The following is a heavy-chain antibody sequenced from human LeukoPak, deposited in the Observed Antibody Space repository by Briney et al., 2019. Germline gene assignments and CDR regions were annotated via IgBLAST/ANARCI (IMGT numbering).Heavy chain of an antibody. V-gene: IGHV4-34*01. CDR2: VNRSGST. D-gene: IGHD6-13*01. CDR1: GESFSGYC. Sequence: SETLSLTCAVYGESFSGYCWSWIRQPPGKGLEWIGEVNRSGSTNYNPSLKSRLTISVDTSKNQFSLKLSSVTAADTAVYYCARGGPGQQLVLVYWGQGTLVTVSS. J-gene: IGHJ4*02. CDR3: ARGGPGQQLVLVY.